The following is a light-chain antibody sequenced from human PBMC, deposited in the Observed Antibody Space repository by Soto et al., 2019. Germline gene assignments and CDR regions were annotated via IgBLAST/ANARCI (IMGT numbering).Light chain of an antibody. CDR1: SSNIGAGYD. CDR3: QSYDSTVSGYV. V-gene: IGLV1-40*01. J-gene: IGLJ1*01. Sequence: QSVLAQPPSVSVAPGQRVTVSCTGTSSNIGAGYDVHWYQHLPGTAPKLVIYANSNRPLGVPDRFSGSESGASASLVITGLQAEDEADYYCQSYDSTVSGYVFGTGTRSPS. CDR2: ANS.